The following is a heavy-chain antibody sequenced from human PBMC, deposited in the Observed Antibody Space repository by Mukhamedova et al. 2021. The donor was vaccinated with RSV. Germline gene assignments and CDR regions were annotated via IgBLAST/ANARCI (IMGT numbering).Heavy chain of an antibody. CDR3: ARDGGYSYGSDAFDI. D-gene: IGHD5-18*01. Sequence: SWIRQPPGKGLEWIGYIYYSGSTNYNPSLKSRVTISVDTSKNQFSLKLSSVTAADTAVYYFARDGGYSYGSDAFDIWGQGTMVTV. V-gene: IGHV4-59*01. J-gene: IGHJ3*02. CDR2: IYYSGST.